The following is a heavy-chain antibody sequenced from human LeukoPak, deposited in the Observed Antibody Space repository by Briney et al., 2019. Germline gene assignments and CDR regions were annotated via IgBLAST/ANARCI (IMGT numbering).Heavy chain of an antibody. Sequence: SETLSLTCTVSGGSISSYYWSWIRQPPGKGLEWIGYIYYSGSTNYNPSLKSRVTISVDTSKNQFSPKLSSVTAADTAVYYCARDRYGSGTFDYWGQGTLVTVSS. CDR3: ARDRYGSGTFDY. D-gene: IGHD3-10*01. CDR1: GGSISSYY. J-gene: IGHJ4*02. V-gene: IGHV4-59*01. CDR2: IYYSGST.